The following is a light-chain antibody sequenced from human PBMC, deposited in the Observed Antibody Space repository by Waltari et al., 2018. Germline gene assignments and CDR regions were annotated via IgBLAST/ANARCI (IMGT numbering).Light chain of an antibody. CDR1: QSVSTF. Sequence: EIVLTQSPATLSLPPGERAPLSCRASQSVSTFLAWYQQKPGQAPRLLIYDASNRATGIPARFSGSGSGTDFTLTISSLDPEDFAVYFCQQRSNWPLTFGGGTKVEIK. V-gene: IGKV3-11*01. J-gene: IGKJ4*01. CDR3: QQRSNWPLT. CDR2: DAS.